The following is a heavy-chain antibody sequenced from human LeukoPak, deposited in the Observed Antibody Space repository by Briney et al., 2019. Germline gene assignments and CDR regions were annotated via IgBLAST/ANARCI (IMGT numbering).Heavy chain of an antibody. CDR2: IFGRGYT. Sequence: GWSLRLSCAPSRFTLSNNYMKWVRQSPATGLEWAAVIFGRGYTYYPDSVKGRFTISRDDSKNTLYLQMSNLRPEDTAVYYCAREEIEEVPTLTFNWVANYYSHYMDVWGKGTTVTVSS. J-gene: IGHJ6*03. V-gene: IGHV3-66*03. CDR3: AREEIEEVPTLTFNWVANYYSHYMDV. CDR1: RFTLSNNY. D-gene: IGHD5-12*01.